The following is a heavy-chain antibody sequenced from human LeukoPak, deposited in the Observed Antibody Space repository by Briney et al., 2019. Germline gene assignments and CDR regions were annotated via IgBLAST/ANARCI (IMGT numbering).Heavy chain of an antibody. Sequence: PGGSLRLSCAASGFTFSSYGMHWVRQAPGKGLEWVAVISYDGSNKYYADSVKGRFTISRDNSKNTLYLQMNSLRAEDAAVYYCAKVGINGIDVWGQVTKVTVYS. J-gene: IGHJ6*02. D-gene: IGHD7-27*01. CDR3: AKVGINGIDV. CDR1: GFTFSSYG. V-gene: IGHV3-30*18. CDR2: ISYDGSNK.